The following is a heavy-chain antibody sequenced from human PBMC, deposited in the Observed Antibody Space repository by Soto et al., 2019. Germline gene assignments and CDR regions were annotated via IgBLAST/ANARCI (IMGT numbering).Heavy chain of an antibody. CDR3: ARGGPTVTTRWFDP. V-gene: IGHV4-34*01. J-gene: IGHJ5*02. D-gene: IGHD4-4*01. Sequence: PSETLSLTCAVYGGSFSGYYWSWIRQPPGKGLEWIGEINHSGSTNYNPSLKSRVTISVDTSKNQFSLKLSSVTAADTAVYYCARGGPTVTTRWFDPWGQGTLVTVSS. CDR2: INHSGST. CDR1: GGSFSGYY.